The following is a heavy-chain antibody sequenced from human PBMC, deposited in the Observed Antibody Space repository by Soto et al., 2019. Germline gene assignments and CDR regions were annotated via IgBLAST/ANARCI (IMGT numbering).Heavy chain of an antibody. Sequence: QLQLQESGPGLVKPSETLSLTCTVSGGSISSSSYYWGWIRQPPGKGLEWIGSIYYSGSTYYNPSLKTRVTLTVDTSKNQSSLKLSSVTAADTAVYYCARQGNVDIVATSHFDYWGQGTLVTVSS. V-gene: IGHV4-39*01. J-gene: IGHJ4*02. CDR3: ARQGNVDIVATSHFDY. D-gene: IGHD5-12*01. CDR1: GGSISSSSYY. CDR2: IYYSGST.